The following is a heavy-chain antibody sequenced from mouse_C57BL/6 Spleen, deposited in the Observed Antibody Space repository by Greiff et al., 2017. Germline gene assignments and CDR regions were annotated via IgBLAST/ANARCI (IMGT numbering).Heavy chain of an antibody. CDR1: GYTFTSYD. J-gene: IGHJ2*01. V-gene: IGHV1-85*01. D-gene: IGHD1-1*01. Sequence: QVQLQQSGPELVKPGASVKLSCKASGYTFTSYDINWVKQRPGQGLEWIGWIYPRDGSTKYNEKFKGKATLTVDTSSSTAYMELHSLTSEDSAVYFCARETGHYGSSKGYWGQGTTLTVSS. CDR2: IYPRDGST. CDR3: ARETGHYGSSKGY.